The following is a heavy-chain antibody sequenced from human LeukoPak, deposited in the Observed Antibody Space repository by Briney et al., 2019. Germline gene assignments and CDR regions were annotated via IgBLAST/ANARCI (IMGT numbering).Heavy chain of an antibody. V-gene: IGHV3-23*01. J-gene: IGHJ4*02. CDR3: AKGGKWDVMPFDY. CDR1: GFTFSSYW. CDR2: ISGGGGST. Sequence: GGSLRLSCAASGFTFSSYWMNWARQAPGKGLEWVSTISGGGGSTYYADSVKGRFTISRDNSKNTLYLQVNSLRAEDTAVYYCAKGGKWDVMPFDYWGQGTLVTVSS. D-gene: IGHD1-26*01.